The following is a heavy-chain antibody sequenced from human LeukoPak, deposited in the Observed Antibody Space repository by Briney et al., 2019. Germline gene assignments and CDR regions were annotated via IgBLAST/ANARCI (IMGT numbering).Heavy chain of an antibody. V-gene: IGHV4-38-2*02. Sequence: PSETLSLTCTVSGYSISSGYYWGWIRQPPGKGLEWIGCIYHSGSTYYNPSLKSRVTISVDTSKNQFSLKLSSVTAADTAAYYCARYSYGSGALWGQGTLVTVSS. CDR1: GYSISSGYY. D-gene: IGHD5-18*01. J-gene: IGHJ4*02. CDR2: IYHSGST. CDR3: ARYSYGSGAL.